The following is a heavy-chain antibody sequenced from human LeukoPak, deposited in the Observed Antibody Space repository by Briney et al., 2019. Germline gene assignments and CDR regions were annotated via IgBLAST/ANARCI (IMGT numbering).Heavy chain of an antibody. Sequence: SEALSLTCVVYGGSFSGYYWSWLRQHPGKGVEWIGEINHSGSTNHNPSLKSRVTISVDTSKNQFSLKLSSVTAADKAVYYCARETLNYYDSSGYYAFDIWGQGTMVTVSS. CDR1: GGSFSGYY. V-gene: IGHV4-34*01. CDR2: INHSGST. D-gene: IGHD3-22*01. J-gene: IGHJ3*02. CDR3: ARETLNYYDSSGYYAFDI.